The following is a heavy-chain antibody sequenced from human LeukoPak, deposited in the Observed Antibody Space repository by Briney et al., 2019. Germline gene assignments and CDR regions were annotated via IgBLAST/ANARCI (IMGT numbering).Heavy chain of an antibody. J-gene: IGHJ4*02. CDR3: ARDILTPAGPFDY. CDR1: GGSISSSSYY. Sequence: SETLSLTCTVSGGSISSSSYYWGWIRQPPGKGLEWNGSIYYSGSTYYNPSLKSRVTISVDTSKNQFSLKLSSVTAADTAVYYCARDILTPAGPFDYWGQGTLVTVSS. D-gene: IGHD2-2*01. CDR2: IYYSGST. V-gene: IGHV4-39*07.